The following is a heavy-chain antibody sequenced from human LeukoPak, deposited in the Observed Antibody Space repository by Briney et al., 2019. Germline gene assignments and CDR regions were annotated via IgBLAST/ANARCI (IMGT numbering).Heavy chain of an antibody. CDR2: IYYSGGV. CDR1: SDSISDYY. V-gene: IGHV4-59*08. CDR3: VRVHYSSGSLSSWFDP. J-gene: IGHJ5*02. D-gene: IGHD3-10*01. Sequence: PSETLSLTCTVSSDSISDYYWGWIRQPPGKGLEWIGYIYYSGGVSYSPSLKPPVTISLDTSKNQVSLKLSSVTAADTAIYYCVRVHYSSGSLSSWFDPWGRGILVTVSS.